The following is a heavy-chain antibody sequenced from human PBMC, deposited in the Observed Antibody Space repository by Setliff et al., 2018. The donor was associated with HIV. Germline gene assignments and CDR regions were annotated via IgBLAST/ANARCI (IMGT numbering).Heavy chain of an antibody. CDR2: IITIFGAS. J-gene: IGHJ3*02. Sequence: SVKVSCKASGGTFNSYGINWVRQAPGQGLEWMGGIITIFGASNYAQKFRGRVTITVDESTSTAYMDLSSLRSDDTAVYYCARSGTHLEESRGSSGWVSAAFDIWGQGTMVTVSS. CDR1: GGTFNSYG. CDR3: ARSGTHLEESRGSSGWVSAAFDI. D-gene: IGHD6-19*01. V-gene: IGHV1-69*13.